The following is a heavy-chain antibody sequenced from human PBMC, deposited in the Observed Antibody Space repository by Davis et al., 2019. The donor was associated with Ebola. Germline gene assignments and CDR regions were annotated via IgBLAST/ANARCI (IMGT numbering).Heavy chain of an antibody. V-gene: IGHV3-7*03. CDR1: GFTFSSYW. D-gene: IGHD2-2*01. CDR3: ARGSIVVVPAANDY. J-gene: IGHJ4*02. CDR2: IKQDGSEK. Sequence: PGGSLRLSCAASGFTFSSYWMSWVRQAPGKGLEWVANIKQDGSEKYYVDSVKGRFTISRDNAKNSLYLQMNSLRAEDTAVYYCARGSIVVVPAANDYWGQGTLVTVSS.